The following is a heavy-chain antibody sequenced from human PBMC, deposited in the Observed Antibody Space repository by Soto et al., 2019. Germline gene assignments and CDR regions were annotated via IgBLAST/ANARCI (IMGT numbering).Heavy chain of an antibody. V-gene: IGHV3-23*01. Sequence: GGSLRLSCAASGFTFSSYAMSWVRQAPGKGLEWVSAISGSGGSTYYADSVKGRFTISRDNSKNTLYLQMNSLRAEDTAVYYCAKEDDFWSSYGALNAFDIWGQGTMVTVSS. CDR1: GFTFSSYA. J-gene: IGHJ3*02. CDR2: ISGSGGST. D-gene: IGHD3-3*01. CDR3: AKEDDFWSSYGALNAFDI.